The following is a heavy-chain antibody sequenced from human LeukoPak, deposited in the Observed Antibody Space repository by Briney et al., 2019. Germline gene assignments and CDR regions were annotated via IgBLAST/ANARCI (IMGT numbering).Heavy chain of an antibody. D-gene: IGHD3-9*01. J-gene: IGHJ6*02. CDR3: ARTLLDILTGYYYGTDV. Sequence: ASVKVSCKASGYTFTSYDINWVRQATGQGLEWMGWMNPNSGNTGYAQKFQGRVTMTRNTSISTAYMELSSLRSEDTAVYYCARTLLDILTGYYYGTDVWGQGTTVTVSS. V-gene: IGHV1-8*01. CDR1: GYTFTSYD. CDR2: MNPNSGNT.